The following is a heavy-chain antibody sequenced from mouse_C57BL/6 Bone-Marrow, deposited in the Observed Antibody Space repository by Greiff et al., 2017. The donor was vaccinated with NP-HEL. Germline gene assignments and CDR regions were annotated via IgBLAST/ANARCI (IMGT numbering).Heavy chain of an antibody. J-gene: IGHJ4*01. CDR2: IRSKSNNYAT. V-gene: IGHV10-1*01. CDR1: GFSFNTYA. CDR3: VRHRDYYGSSLYAMDY. Sequence: EVQLVESGGGLVQPKGSLKLSCAASGFSFNTYAMNWVRQAPGKGLEWVARIRSKSNNYATYYADSVKDRFTISRDDSESMLYLQMNNLKTEDTAMYYCVRHRDYYGSSLYAMDYWGQGTSVTVSS. D-gene: IGHD1-1*01.